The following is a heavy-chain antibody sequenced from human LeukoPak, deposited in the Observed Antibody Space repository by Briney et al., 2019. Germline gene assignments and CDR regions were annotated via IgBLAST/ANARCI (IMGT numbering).Heavy chain of an antibody. CDR1: GFTFSDYA. D-gene: IGHD2-2*01. CDR3: AKGAVPAADPYYMDV. CDR2: ISGSGGST. Sequence: GGSLRLSCAASGFASGFTFSDYAVSWVRQAPGKGLEWVSAISGSGGSTYYADSVKGRFTISRDNSKNTLYLQMNSLRAEDMAVYYCAKGAVPAADPYYMDVWGRGTTVTVSS. V-gene: IGHV3-23*01. J-gene: IGHJ6*03.